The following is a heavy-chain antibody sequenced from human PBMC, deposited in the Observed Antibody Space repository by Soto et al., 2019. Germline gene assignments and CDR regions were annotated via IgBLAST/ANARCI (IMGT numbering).Heavy chain of an antibody. V-gene: IGHV3-15*01. CDR1: GFTFTNAW. Sequence: GGSLRLSCAASGFTFTNAWMSWVRQAPGKGLEWVGRIKSKTDGGTTDYAAPVKGRFTISRDDSKNTLYLQMNSLETEDTAVYYCTTVQGHCSSTSCYTPYYFGMDVWGQGTTVTVSS. J-gene: IGHJ6*02. D-gene: IGHD2-2*02. CDR2: IKSKTDGGTT. CDR3: TTVQGHCSSTSCYTPYYFGMDV.